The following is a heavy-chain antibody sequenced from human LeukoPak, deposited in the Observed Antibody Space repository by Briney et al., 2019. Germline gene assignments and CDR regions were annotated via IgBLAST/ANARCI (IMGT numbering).Heavy chain of an antibody. CDR3: AGQWLNSYYYMDV. V-gene: IGHV3-7*01. D-gene: IGHD3-22*01. J-gene: IGHJ6*03. Sequence: AGGSLRLSCAASGFTFSSYWMSWVRQAPGEGLESVANIKQDGSEKYYADSVKGRFTISRDNAKNSLYLQMNSLRAEDTAVYYCAGQWLNSYYYMDVWGKGTTVTVSS. CDR2: IKQDGSEK. CDR1: GFTFSSYW.